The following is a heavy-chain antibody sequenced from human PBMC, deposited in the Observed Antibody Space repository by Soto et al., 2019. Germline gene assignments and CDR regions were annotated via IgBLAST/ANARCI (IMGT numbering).Heavy chain of an antibody. Sequence: GASVKVSCKASGGTFTNFTIHWVRQAPGQGLEWMGGIIPIFSTTNYAQKFQGRVTITADESTRTAYMELSRLKSEDTAVYYCASSITMIVVAYGMDVWGQGATVTVSS. CDR2: IIPIFSTT. V-gene: IGHV1-69*13. D-gene: IGHD3-22*01. CDR1: GGTFTNFT. J-gene: IGHJ6*02. CDR3: ASSITMIVVAYGMDV.